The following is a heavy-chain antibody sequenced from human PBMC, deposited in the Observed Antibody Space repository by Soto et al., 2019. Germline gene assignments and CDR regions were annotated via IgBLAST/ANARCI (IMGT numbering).Heavy chain of an antibody. CDR1: GYTFTGYY. Sequence: QVQLVQSGAEVKKPGASVKVSCKASGYTFTGYYMHWVRQAPGQGLEWMGWINPNSGGTNYAQKFQGRVTMTRDTSISTAYMELSRLRSADTAGYYWASRSPNRSGCFWSFDPGGQGTLVPVP. CDR2: INPNSGGT. V-gene: IGHV1-2*02. D-gene: IGHD6-19*01. CDR3: ASRSPNRSGCFWSFDP. J-gene: IGHJ5*02.